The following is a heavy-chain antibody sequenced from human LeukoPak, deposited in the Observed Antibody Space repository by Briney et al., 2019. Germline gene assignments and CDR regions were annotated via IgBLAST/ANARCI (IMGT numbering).Heavy chain of an antibody. CDR3: ARLSGYDWESFYDY. CDR1: GYTFTSYA. Sequence: ASVKVSCKPSGYTFTSYAMNWVRQAPGQGLEWMGWISTNTGNPTYAQGFTGRFVFSLDTSVSTAYLQISSLKAEDTAVYYCARLSGYDWESFYDYWGQGTLVTVSS. CDR2: ISTNTGNP. J-gene: IGHJ4*02. V-gene: IGHV7-4-1*02. D-gene: IGHD5-12*01.